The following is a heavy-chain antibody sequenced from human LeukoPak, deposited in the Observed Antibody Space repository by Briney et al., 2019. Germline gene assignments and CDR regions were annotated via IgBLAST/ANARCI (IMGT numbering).Heavy chain of an antibody. CDR1: GGSFSGYY. CDR2: INHSGST. CDR3: ARGRATIVVVVAATNFDY. J-gene: IGHJ4*02. D-gene: IGHD2-15*01. V-gene: IGHV4-34*01. Sequence: PSETLSLTCAVYGGSFSGYYWSWIRQPPGKGLEWIGEINHSGSTNYNPSLKSRVTISVDTSKNQFSLKLSSVTAADTAVYYCARGRATIVVVVAATNFDYWGQGTLVTVSS.